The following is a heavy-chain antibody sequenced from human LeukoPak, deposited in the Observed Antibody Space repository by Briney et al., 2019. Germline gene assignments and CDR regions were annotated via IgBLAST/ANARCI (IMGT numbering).Heavy chain of an antibody. CDR2: IYYSGST. D-gene: IGHD3-22*01. Sequence: TSETLSLTCTVSGGSISSSSYYWGWIRQPPGKGLEWIGSIYYSGSTYYNPSLKSRVTISVDTSKNQFSLKLSSVTAADTAVYYCARQGLIVRSPTWFDPWGQGTLVTVSS. CDR3: ARQGLIVRSPTWFDP. CDR1: GGSISSSSYY. J-gene: IGHJ5*02. V-gene: IGHV4-39*01.